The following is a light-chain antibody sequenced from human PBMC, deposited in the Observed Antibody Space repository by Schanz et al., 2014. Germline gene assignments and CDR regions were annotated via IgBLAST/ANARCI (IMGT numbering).Light chain of an antibody. J-gene: IGLJ1*01. CDR2: EVS. CDR1: SSDVGGYNY. CDR3: SSYTSSSTYYV. Sequence: QSALTQPPSASGSPGQSVTISCTGTSSDVGGYNYVSWYQQHPGKAPKLMIYEVSERPSGVPDRFSGSKSGNTASLTVSGLQAEDEADYYCSSYTSSSTYYVFGTGTKLTVL. V-gene: IGLV2-8*01.